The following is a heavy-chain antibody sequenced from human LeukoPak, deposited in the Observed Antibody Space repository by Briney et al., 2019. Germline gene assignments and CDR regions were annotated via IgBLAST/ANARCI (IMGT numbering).Heavy chain of an antibody. V-gene: IGHV4-39*01. D-gene: IGHD3-9*01. CDR1: GGSISSSSYY. CDR3: ASYYYDILTGSRYFQH. CDR2: MDYSGST. Sequence: SETLSLTCTVSGGSISSSSYYWGWIRQPPGKGLEWIGSMDYSGSTYCNPSLKSRVTVSVDTSRNQFALKLSSVTAADTAVYYCASYYYDILTGSRYFQHWGQGTLVTVSS. J-gene: IGHJ1*01.